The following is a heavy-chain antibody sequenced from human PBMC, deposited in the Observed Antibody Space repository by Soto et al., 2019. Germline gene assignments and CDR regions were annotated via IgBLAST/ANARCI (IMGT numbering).Heavy chain of an antibody. CDR3: ARQHWDIVVVVAAPRYYYYGMDV. V-gene: IGHV1-69*13. Sequence: SVKVSCKASGGTFSSYAISWVRQAPGQGLEWMGGIIPIFGTANYAQKFQGRVTITADESTSTAYMELSSLRSEDTAVYYCARQHWDIVVVVAAPRYYYYGMDVWGQGTTVTVCS. J-gene: IGHJ6*02. D-gene: IGHD2-15*01. CDR1: GGTFSSYA. CDR2: IIPIFGTA.